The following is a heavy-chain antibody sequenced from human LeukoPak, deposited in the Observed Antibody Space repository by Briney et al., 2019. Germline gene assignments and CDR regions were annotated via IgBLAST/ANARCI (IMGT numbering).Heavy chain of an antibody. Sequence: PGGSLRLSCAASGFSFSSYEMNWVRQAPGKGLEWVGRIKSKTDGGTTDYAAPVKGRFTISRDDSKNTLYLQMNSLKTEDTAVYYCTTEGRFTMIVVTIASYFDYWGQGTLVTVSS. D-gene: IGHD3-22*01. V-gene: IGHV3-15*01. CDR1: GFSFSSYE. J-gene: IGHJ4*02. CDR2: IKSKTDGGTT. CDR3: TTEGRFTMIVVTIASYFDY.